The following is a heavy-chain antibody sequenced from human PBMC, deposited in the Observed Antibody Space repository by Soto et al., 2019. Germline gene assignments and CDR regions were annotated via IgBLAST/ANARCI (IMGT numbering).Heavy chain of an antibody. V-gene: IGHV3-30*02. CDR3: AKEWVYDSSGWSFDY. CDR2: IWYDGSNK. J-gene: IGHJ4*02. Sequence: PGGSLRLSCAASGFTFSNYGMHWVRQAPGKGLEWVAIIWYDGSNKYYADSVKGRFTISRDNSKNTLYLQMNSLRAEDTAVYYCAKEWVYDSSGWSFDYWGQGTLVTVSS. D-gene: IGHD3-22*01. CDR1: GFTFSNYG.